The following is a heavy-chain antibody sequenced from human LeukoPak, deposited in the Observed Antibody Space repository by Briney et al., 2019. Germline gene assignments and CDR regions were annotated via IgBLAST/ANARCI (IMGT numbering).Heavy chain of an antibody. CDR1: GGSISSSSYY. CDR3: ARGSTYYYDSSGYSYSF. V-gene: IGHV4-39*01. Sequence: PSETLSLTCTVSGGSISSSSYYWGWIRQPPGKGLEWIGSIYYSGSTYYNPSLKSRVTISVDTSKNQFSLKLSSVTAADTAVYYCARGSTYYYDSSGYSYSFWGQGTLVTVSS. CDR2: IYYSGST. D-gene: IGHD3-22*01. J-gene: IGHJ4*02.